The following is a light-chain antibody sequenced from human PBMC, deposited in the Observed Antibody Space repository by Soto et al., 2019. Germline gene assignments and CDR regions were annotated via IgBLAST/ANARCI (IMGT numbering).Light chain of an antibody. V-gene: IGKV3-20*01. Sequence: EIVLTQSPGTLSLSPGERATLSCRASQSVSSNYLAWYQQKPDQAPRLLIYGASTRATGIPDRFSGSGSGTDFTLTISRLEPEDFAVYYCQQYANSPPTFGQGTKVEIK. CDR1: QSVSSNY. CDR2: GAS. CDR3: QQYANSPPT. J-gene: IGKJ1*01.